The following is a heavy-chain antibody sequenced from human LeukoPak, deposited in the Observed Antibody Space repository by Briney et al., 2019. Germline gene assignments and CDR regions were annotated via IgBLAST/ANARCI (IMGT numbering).Heavy chain of an antibody. CDR2: IYYSGST. CDR1: GGSIRKSRYY. V-gene: IGHV4-39*07. J-gene: IGHJ4*02. Sequence: PSETLSLTCTVSGGSIRKSRYYWGWIRQPPGKGLEWIGSIYYSGSTHYNLSLKSRVTISVDTSKNQFFLKLTSVTATDTAVYYCARGRSYFDYWGQGTLVTVSS. CDR3: ARGRSYFDY.